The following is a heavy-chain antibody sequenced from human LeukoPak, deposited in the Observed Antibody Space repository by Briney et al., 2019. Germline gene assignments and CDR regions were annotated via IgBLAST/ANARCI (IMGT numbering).Heavy chain of an antibody. CDR3: TTDLRGSNGYYYFDY. CDR2: FKSKTDGGTT. CDR1: GFTFNTAW. J-gene: IGHJ4*02. V-gene: IGHV3-15*01. Sequence: PGGSLRLSCAASGFTFNTAWMSWVRQAPGKAMEWVGRFKSKTDGGTTDYAAPAKGRFTISRDDPKTTLYLQMNSLKTEDTAVYYCTTDLRGSNGYYYFDYWGQGTLVTVSS. D-gene: IGHD3-22*01.